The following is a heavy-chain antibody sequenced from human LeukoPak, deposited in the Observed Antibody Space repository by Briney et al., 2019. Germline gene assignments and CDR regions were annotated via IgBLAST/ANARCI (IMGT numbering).Heavy chain of an antibody. CDR3: ARGFSYGYLYFDY. CDR1: GFTVSSNY. J-gene: IGHJ4*02. D-gene: IGHD5-18*01. V-gene: IGHV3-66*01. Sequence: QTGGSPRLSCAASGFTVSSNYMSWVRQAPGKGLEWVSVIYSGGSTYYADSVRGRFTISRDNSKNTLYLQMNSLRAEDTAVYYCARGFSYGYLYFDYWGQGTLVTVSS. CDR2: IYSGGST.